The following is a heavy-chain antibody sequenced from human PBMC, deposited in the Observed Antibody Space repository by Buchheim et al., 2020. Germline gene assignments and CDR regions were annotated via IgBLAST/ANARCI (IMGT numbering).Heavy chain of an antibody. D-gene: IGHD3-10*01. CDR3: ARGEASGSYYPYFDS. CDR1: GGPFSGYY. Sequence: QVQLRQWGAGLLKPSETLSLTCAVYGGPFSGYYWSWIRQSAGRGLEWIGEVSHGGDANYNPSLKTRLIISLDTSRNQFSLKLSSVTAADTSVYYCARGEASGSYYPYFDSWGRGTL. V-gene: IGHV4-34*01. J-gene: IGHJ4*02. CDR2: VSHGGDA.